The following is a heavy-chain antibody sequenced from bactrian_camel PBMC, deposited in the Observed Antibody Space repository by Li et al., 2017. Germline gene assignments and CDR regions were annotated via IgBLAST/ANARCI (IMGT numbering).Heavy chain of an antibody. D-gene: IGHD6*01. CDR2: TYRSGGGT. J-gene: IGHJ6*01. V-gene: IGHV3S1*01. CDR3: ATSTGAVVAHS. CDR1: GYAERHNC. Sequence: HVQLVESGGGSAQPGGSLGLSCVVSGYAERHNCMAWFRQPPGQERVAVATTYRSGGGTWYGSPVKGRFTISRDNAKNTIYLQMNTLKPEDTAVYYCATSTGAVVAHSWGQGTQVTVS.